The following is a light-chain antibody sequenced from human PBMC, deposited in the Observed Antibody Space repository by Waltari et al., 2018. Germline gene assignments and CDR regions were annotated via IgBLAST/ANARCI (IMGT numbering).Light chain of an antibody. Sequence: QSVLTQPPSASEAARKSVTLSCSGTHSNIGSNTVSWYQQFPETTPKLLIFSNDRRAPGVSARFSGSKSGTSASLAIIGLQTEDEADYYCAAWDNSLRGWVFGGGTRLTVL. CDR1: HSNIGSNT. J-gene: IGLJ3*02. CDR2: SND. CDR3: AAWDNSLRGWV. V-gene: IGLV1-36*01.